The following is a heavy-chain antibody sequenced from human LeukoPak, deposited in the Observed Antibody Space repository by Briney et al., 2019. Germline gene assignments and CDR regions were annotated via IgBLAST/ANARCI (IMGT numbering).Heavy chain of an antibody. V-gene: IGHV3-53*04. J-gene: IGHJ4*02. Sequence: PGGSLRLSCAASEFTFSSYVMAWVRQAPGKGLEWVSVIYSGGSTYYADSVKGRFTISRHNSKNTLYLQMNSLRAEDTAVYYCAGDDYWGQGTLVTVSS. CDR1: EFTFSSYV. CDR3: AGDDY. CDR2: IYSGGST.